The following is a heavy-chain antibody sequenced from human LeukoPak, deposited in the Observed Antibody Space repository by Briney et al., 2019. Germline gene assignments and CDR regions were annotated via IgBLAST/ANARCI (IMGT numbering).Heavy chain of an antibody. CDR3: ARDSSYGSGSYNEIDP. D-gene: IGHD3-10*01. CDR2: IKTDGSRA. J-gene: IGHJ5*02. CDR1: GFTFSNYW. Sequence: GGSLRLSCAASGFTFSNYWMHWVRQVPGKGLVWVSHIKTDGSRATYAASVKGRFTISRDNAKNTLYLQMNSLRVEDTAVYYCARDSSYGSGSYNEIDPWGQGTLVTVSS. V-gene: IGHV3-74*01.